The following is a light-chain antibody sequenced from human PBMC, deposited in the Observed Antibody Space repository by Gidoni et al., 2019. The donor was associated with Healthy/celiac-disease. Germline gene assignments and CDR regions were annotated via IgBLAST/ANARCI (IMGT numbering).Light chain of an antibody. V-gene: IGKV1-39*01. CDR2: AAS. CDR3: QQSYSTPQT. Sequence: DNQMTQSPSSLSASVGDRVTITCRASQGISNFLSWYQQKPGKAPNLLIYAASSLQSGVPSRFSASGSETDFTLTISSLQPEDFATYYCQQSYSTPQTFXQXTKVEIK. CDR1: QGISNF. J-gene: IGKJ1*01.